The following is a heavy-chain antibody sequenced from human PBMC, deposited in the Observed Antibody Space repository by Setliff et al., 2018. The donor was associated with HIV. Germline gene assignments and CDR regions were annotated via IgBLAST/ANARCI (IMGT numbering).Heavy chain of an antibody. CDR1: GFTFSSYA. D-gene: IGHD2-2*01. V-gene: IGHV3-64*02. Sequence: PGGSLRLSCAASGFTFSSYAMHWVRQAPGKGLEYVSGISNNGGSTYFADSVKGRFTISRDNSKNTLYLQMNSLRAEDTAVYYCAKEQVPAAIQFHYYYMDVWGKGTTVTVS. CDR2: ISNNGGST. CDR3: AKEQVPAAIQFHYYYMDV. J-gene: IGHJ6*03.